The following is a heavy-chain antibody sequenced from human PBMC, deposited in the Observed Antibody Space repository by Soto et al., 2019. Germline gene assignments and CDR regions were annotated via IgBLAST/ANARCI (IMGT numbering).Heavy chain of an antibody. Sequence: GGSLRLSCAASGFTFSNYAMHWVRQAPGKGLEWVAIISYDGNNKYYADTVKGRFTISRDNSKNTLYLQMNSLRAEETSVYYCARDPWAARNFGMDVWGQGTTVTVSS. CDR2: ISYDGNNK. CDR3: ARDPWAARNFGMDV. V-gene: IGHV3-30-3*01. CDR1: GFTFSNYA. J-gene: IGHJ6*02. D-gene: IGHD6-6*01.